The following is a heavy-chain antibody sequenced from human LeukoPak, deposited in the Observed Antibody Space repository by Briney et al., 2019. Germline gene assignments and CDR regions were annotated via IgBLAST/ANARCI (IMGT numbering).Heavy chain of an antibody. CDR1: GYTFTDYY. J-gene: IGHJ4*02. V-gene: IGHV1-2*02. Sequence: GASVTVSCKASGYTFTDYYLHWVRQAPGQGLEWMGWINAKNGGTEYAQKFQGRVTLTRDTSISTAYMVLTSLRYDDTAVYYCARDSEYSSWGAPDYWGQGTLVTVSS. CDR2: INAKNGGT. D-gene: IGHD6-6*01. CDR3: ARDSEYSSWGAPDY.